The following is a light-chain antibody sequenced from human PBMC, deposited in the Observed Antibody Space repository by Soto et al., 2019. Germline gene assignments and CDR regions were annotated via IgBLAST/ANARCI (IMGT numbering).Light chain of an antibody. V-gene: IGLV1-47*01. CDR3: AAWDDSLSGVV. J-gene: IGLJ2*01. Sequence: QSVLTQPPSASGTPGLSVTISCSGSSSNIGGNFVFWYQQLPGTAPKLLIYRNNQRPSGVPDRFSGSKSGTSASLAISGLRSEDEADYYCAAWDDSLSGVVFGGGTKLTVL. CDR2: RNN. CDR1: SSNIGGNF.